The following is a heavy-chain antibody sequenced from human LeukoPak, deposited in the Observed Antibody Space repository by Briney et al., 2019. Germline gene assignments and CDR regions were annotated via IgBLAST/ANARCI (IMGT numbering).Heavy chain of an antibody. CDR3: ARGHTQIGGKRTVFGY. V-gene: IGHV1-8*02. D-gene: IGHD2-15*01. J-gene: IGHJ4*02. Sequence: ASVKVSCKASGYTFTDYYIHWVRRAPGQGLEWMGWMNPNSGNTGYAQKFQGRVTMTRNTSISTAYMELSSLRSEDTAVYYCARGHTQIGGKRTVFGYWGQGTLVTVSS. CDR1: GYTFTDYY. CDR2: MNPNSGNT.